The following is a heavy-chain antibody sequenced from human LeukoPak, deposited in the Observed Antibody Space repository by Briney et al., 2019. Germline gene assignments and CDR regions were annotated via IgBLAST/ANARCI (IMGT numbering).Heavy chain of an antibody. J-gene: IGHJ4*02. Sequence: SVKVSCKASGGTFSSYAISWVRQAPGQGLEWMGRIIPIFGTANYAQKFQGRVTITTDESTSTAYMELSSLRSEDTAVYYCAAVLGYYDSSGYYDLDYWGQGTPVTVSS. D-gene: IGHD3-22*01. V-gene: IGHV1-69*05. CDR3: AAVLGYYDSSGYYDLDY. CDR1: GGTFSSYA. CDR2: IIPIFGTA.